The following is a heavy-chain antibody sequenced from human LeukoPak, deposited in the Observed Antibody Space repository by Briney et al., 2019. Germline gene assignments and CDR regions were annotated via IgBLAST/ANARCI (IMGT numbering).Heavy chain of an antibody. CDR1: GGSFSGYY. D-gene: IGHD3-9*01. Sequence: SETLSLTCAVYGGSFSGYYWSWIRQPPGKGLEWIGEINHSGSTNYNPSLKSRVTISVDTSKNQFSLRLSSVTAADTAVYYCARGPRSADWYSIDYWGQGTLVTVSS. V-gene: IGHV4-34*01. CDR3: ARGPRSADWYSIDY. J-gene: IGHJ4*02. CDR2: INHSGST.